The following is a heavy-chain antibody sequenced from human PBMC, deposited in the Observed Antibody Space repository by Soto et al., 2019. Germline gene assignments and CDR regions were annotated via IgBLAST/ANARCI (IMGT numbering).Heavy chain of an antibody. CDR2: ISGSSTYT. CDR1: GFSLSDYF. V-gene: IGHV3-11*06. Sequence: QVQLVESGGGLVKPGGSLRLSCAASGFSLSDYFMAWIRQAPGKGLEWVSYISGSSTYTKYADSVKGRFTISKDNGRNSLHLQMDSLRDEVTAVYYCARTTYSYGFDPWGQGTLVTVSS. D-gene: IGHD5-18*01. CDR3: ARTTYSYGFDP. J-gene: IGHJ5*02.